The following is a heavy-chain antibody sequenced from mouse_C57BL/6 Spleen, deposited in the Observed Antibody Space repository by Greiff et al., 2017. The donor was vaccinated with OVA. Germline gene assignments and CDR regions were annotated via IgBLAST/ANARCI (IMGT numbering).Heavy chain of an antibody. D-gene: IGHD1-1*01. CDR1: GFTFSDYY. Sequence: EVKVVESEGGLVQPGSSMKLSCTASGFTFSDYYMAWVRQVPEKGLEWVANINYDGSSTYYLDSLKSRFIISRDNAKNILYLQMSSLKSEDTATYYCARDRGRTTTVVANFDYWGQGTTLTVSS. CDR3: ARDRGRTTTVVANFDY. V-gene: IGHV5-16*01. J-gene: IGHJ2*01. CDR2: INYDGSST.